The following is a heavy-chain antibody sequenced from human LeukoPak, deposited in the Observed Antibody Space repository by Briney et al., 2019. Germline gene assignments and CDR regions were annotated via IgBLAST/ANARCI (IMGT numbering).Heavy chain of an antibody. CDR2: VSLTGLT. D-gene: IGHD1-26*01. Sequence: SQTLSLTCTVSGGSINSGGYYWTWIRQHPGKGLEWIGEVSLTGLTNYNPSLSSRVIMALDTSKNHLSLNLTSVTAADTVVYYCTRENGAFSPFGYWGQGTLVTVPS. J-gene: IGHJ4*02. CDR3: TRENGAFSPFGY. V-gene: IGHV4-31*03. CDR1: GGSINSGGYY.